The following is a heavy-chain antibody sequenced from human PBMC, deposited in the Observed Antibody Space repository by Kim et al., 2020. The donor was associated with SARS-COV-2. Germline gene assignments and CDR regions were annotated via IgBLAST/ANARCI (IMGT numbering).Heavy chain of an antibody. Sequence: SVKVSCKASGGTFSSYAISWVRQAPGQGLEWMGGIIPIFGTANYAQKFQGRVTITADESTSTAYMELSSLRSEDTAVYYCARAHGVRGVISGTFDYWGQGTLVTVSS. CDR2: IIPIFGTA. CDR3: ARAHGVRGVISGTFDY. CDR1: GGTFSSYA. D-gene: IGHD3-10*01. V-gene: IGHV1-69*13. J-gene: IGHJ4*02.